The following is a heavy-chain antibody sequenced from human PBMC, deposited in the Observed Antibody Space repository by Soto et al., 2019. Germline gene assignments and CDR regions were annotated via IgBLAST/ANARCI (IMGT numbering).Heavy chain of an antibody. J-gene: IGHJ6*04. Sequence: GGSLRLSYAASGFTFSRYAMSGVRQAPGKGLEWVSAISGSGGSTYYADSVKGRFTISRDNSKNTLYLQMNSLRAEDTAVYYCAKDPFLAYIVVVPAAPDVWGKGTTVTVSS. CDR2: ISGSGGST. D-gene: IGHD2-2*01. V-gene: IGHV3-23*01. CDR1: GFTFSRYA. CDR3: AKDPFLAYIVVVPAAPDV.